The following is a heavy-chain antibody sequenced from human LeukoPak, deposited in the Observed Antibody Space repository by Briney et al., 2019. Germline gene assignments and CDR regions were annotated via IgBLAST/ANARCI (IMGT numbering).Heavy chain of an antibody. J-gene: IGHJ4*02. V-gene: IGHV4-59*01. CDR1: GDSISSYY. Sequence: SETLSINCIVSGDSISSYYWSWIRQPPGKGLEWIGYIYYSGSTNYNPSLKSRVTISVDTSKNQFSLKLSSVAAADAAVYYCARDGNGGFDYWGQGTLVTVSS. CDR2: IYYSGST. CDR3: ARDGNGGFDY. D-gene: IGHD7-27*01.